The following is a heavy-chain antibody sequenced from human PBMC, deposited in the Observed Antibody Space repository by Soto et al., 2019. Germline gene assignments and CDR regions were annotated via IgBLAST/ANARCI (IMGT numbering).Heavy chain of an antibody. D-gene: IGHD3-10*01. J-gene: IGHJ6*02. CDR2: ISSSGGII. CDR3: AREGSVSSSDYYAYYYGMDV. V-gene: IGHV3-48*03. Sequence: GGSLRLSCAASGFTLSNYDINWVRQAPGKGPEWISHISSSGGIIYYADSVKGRFTISRDNAKKWLYLQMNSLRGEDTAVYYCAREGSVSSSDYYAYYYGMDVWGQGTTVTVSS. CDR1: GFTLSNYD.